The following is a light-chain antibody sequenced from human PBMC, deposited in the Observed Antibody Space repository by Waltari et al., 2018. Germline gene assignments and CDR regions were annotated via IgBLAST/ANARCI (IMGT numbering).Light chain of an antibody. CDR1: QAITTC. V-gene: IGKV1-5*03. J-gene: IGKJ4*01. Sequence: DIQLTQSPSSLSASVGDRVTITCRASQAITTCLAWYQQKPGQAPKLLISKASNLGSGVPARFSGSGSGTVFTLTINTLQPEDFATYYCQQYNSAPLTFGGGTKVEIK. CDR3: QQYNSAPLT. CDR2: KAS.